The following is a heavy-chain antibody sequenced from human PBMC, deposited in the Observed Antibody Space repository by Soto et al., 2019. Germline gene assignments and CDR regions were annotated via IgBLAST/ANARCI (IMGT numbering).Heavy chain of an antibody. CDR2: IWYDGSNK. CDR3: ARDSSGSARYYYYGMDV. CDR1: GFTFSSYG. J-gene: IGHJ6*02. D-gene: IGHD1-1*01. V-gene: IGHV3-33*01. Sequence: QVQLVESGGSVVQPGRSLRLSCAASGFTFSSYGMHWVRQAPGKGLEWVAVIWYDGSNKYYADSVKGRFTISRDNSKNTLYLQMNSLRAEDTAVYYCARDSSGSARYYYYGMDVWGQGTTVTVSS.